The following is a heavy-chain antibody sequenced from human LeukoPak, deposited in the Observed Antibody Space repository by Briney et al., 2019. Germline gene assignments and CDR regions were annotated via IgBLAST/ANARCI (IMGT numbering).Heavy chain of an antibody. CDR3: ARGPMIVVEAEHTFDY. V-gene: IGHV3-30*04. CDR2: ISYDGTNK. J-gene: IGHJ4*02. D-gene: IGHD3-22*01. CDR1: GFTFSNYA. Sequence: GRSLRLSCAASGFTFSNYAMHWVRQSPGKGLEWMALISYDGTNKYHVDSVKGRFTISRDNSKNTLYLQMNSLRAEDTAVYYCARGPMIVVEAEHTFDYWGQGTLVTVSS.